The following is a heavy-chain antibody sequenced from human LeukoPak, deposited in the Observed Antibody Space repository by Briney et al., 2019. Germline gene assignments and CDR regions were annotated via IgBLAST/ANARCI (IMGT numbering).Heavy chain of an antibody. V-gene: IGHV4-34*01. Sequence: SETLSLTCAVYGGSFSGYYWSWIRQPPGKGLEWIGEINHSGSTNYNPSLKSRVTISVDTSKNQFSLKLSSVTAADTAVYYCARAVTYHDVLTGYYRDYFDSWGRGILVTVSS. D-gene: IGHD3-9*01. J-gene: IGHJ4*02. CDR2: INHSGST. CDR3: ARAVTYHDVLTGYYRDYFDS. CDR1: GGSFSGYY.